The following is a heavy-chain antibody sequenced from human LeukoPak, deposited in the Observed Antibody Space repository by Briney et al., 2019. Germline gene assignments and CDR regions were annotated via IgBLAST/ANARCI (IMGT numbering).Heavy chain of an antibody. CDR2: ISYDGSNK. CDR1: GFTFSSYA. Sequence: PGGSLRLSCAASGFTFSSYAMHWVRQAPGKGLEWVAVISYDGSNKYYAGSVKGRFTISRDNSKNTLYLQMNSLRAEDTAVYYCARDGGRCPGDVWGKGTTVTVSS. D-gene: IGHD3-16*01. V-gene: IGHV3-30-3*01. J-gene: IGHJ6*04. CDR3: ARDGGRCPGDV.